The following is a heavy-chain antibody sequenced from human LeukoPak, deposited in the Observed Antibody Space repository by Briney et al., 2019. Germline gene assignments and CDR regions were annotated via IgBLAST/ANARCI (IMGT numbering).Heavy chain of an antibody. V-gene: IGHV1-69*13. D-gene: IGHD5-18*01. CDR3: ASSRGYSYGTVDY. CDR2: IIPTFGTA. J-gene: IGHJ4*02. Sequence: ASVKVSCKASGGTFSSYAISWVRQAPGQGLEWKGGIIPTFGTANYAQKFQGRVTITADESTSTAYMELSSLRSEDTAVYYCASSRGYSYGTVDYWGQGTLVTVSS. CDR1: GGTFSSYA.